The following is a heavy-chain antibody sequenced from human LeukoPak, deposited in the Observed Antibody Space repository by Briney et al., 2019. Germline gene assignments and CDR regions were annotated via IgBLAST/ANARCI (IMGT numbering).Heavy chain of an antibody. CDR1: GGSISSSNW. V-gene: IGHV4-4*02. CDR3: ARGGFFIAARTDFDY. CDR2: IYHSGST. D-gene: IGHD6-6*01. Sequence: SETLSLTCAVSGGSISSSNWWSWVRQPPGKGLEWIGEIYHSGSTNYNPSLKSRVTISVDKSKNQFSLKLSSVTAADTAVYYCARGGFFIAARTDFDYWGQGTLVTVST. J-gene: IGHJ4*02.